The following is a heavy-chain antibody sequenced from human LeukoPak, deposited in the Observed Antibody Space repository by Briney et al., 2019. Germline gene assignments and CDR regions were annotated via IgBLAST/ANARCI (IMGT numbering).Heavy chain of an antibody. Sequence: GGSLRLSCAASGFIFTNYFMSWVRQAPGKGLEWMASIKHDGSEKYYVDSVRGRFTISRDNTMNSLYLQMSSLRAEDTAVYYCATDRGWRTSGYYLYYFEYWGQGTLVTYSS. CDR2: IKHDGSEK. V-gene: IGHV3-7*01. CDR1: GFIFTNYF. CDR3: ATDRGWRTSGYYLYYFEY. D-gene: IGHD3-3*01. J-gene: IGHJ4*02.